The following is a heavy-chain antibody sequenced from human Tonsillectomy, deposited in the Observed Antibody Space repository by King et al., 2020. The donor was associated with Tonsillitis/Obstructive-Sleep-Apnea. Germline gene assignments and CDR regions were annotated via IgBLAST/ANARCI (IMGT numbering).Heavy chain of an antibody. CDR3: ARHYLQWELLRDDAFDI. J-gene: IGHJ3*02. CDR1: GGSISSSSYY. Sequence: LQLQESGPGLVKPSETLSLTCTVSGGSISSSSYYWGWIRQPPGKGLEWIGSIYYSGSTYYNPSLKSRVTISVDTSKNQFSLKLSSVTAADTAVYYCARHYLQWELLRDDAFDIWGQGTMVTVSS. CDR2: IYYSGST. D-gene: IGHD1-26*01. V-gene: IGHV4-39*01.